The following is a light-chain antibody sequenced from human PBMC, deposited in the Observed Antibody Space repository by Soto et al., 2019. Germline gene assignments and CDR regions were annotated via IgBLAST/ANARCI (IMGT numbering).Light chain of an antibody. Sequence: QSALTQPASVSGSPGQSITISCTGSSDDIGTYEYISWHQHHPGKAPKLILFGVYDRPSGVSGRFSGSKSDTTAFLTISGLQAEDEADYYCSSYSDSDTKVFGTGTKLTVL. CDR2: GVY. CDR1: SDDIGTYEY. J-gene: IGLJ1*01. V-gene: IGLV2-14*01. CDR3: SSYSDSDTKV.